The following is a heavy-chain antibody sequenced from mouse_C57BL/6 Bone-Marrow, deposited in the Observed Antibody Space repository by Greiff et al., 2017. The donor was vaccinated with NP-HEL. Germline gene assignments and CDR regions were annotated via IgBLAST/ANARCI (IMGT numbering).Heavy chain of an antibody. CDR1: GYTFTDYY. CDR3: ARRGDGSYFDY. D-gene: IGHD2-3*01. Sequence: VQLQQSGAELVRPGASVKLSCKASGYTFTDYYINWVKQRPGQGLEWIARIYPGSGNTYYNEKFKGKATLTAEKSSSTAYMQLSSLTSEDSAVYFCARRGDGSYFDYWGQGTTLTVSS. CDR2: IYPGSGNT. J-gene: IGHJ2*01. V-gene: IGHV1-76*01.